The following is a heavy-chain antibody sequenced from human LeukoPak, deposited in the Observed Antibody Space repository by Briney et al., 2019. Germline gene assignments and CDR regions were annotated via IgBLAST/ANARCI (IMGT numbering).Heavy chain of an antibody. CDR1: GGTFSTYG. V-gene: IGHV1-69*10. D-gene: IGHD2-2*02. CDR3: AREGYSAAFDL. CDR2: IIPILDIG. J-gene: IGHJ4*02. Sequence: VEVSCTGSGGTFSTYGINWVRQAPGQGLEWMGGIIPILDIGNYAQKFQGRVTITADESTSTAYMELSSLRSEDTAVYYCAREGYSAAFDLWGQGTLVSVSS.